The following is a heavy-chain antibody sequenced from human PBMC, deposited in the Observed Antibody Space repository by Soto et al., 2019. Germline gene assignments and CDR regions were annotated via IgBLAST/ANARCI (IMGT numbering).Heavy chain of an antibody. V-gene: IGHV1-69*06. CDR2: IIPIFGTA. J-gene: IGHJ5*02. CDR3: ARVGGSIAVAGTFNWFYP. D-gene: IGHD6-19*01. Sequence: GASVKVSCKASGGTFSSYAISWVRQAPGQGLEWMGGIIPIFGTANYAQKFQGRVTITADKSTSTAYMELSSLRSEDTAVYYCARVGGSIAVAGTFNWFYPWGQGTLVTVS. CDR1: GGTFSSYA.